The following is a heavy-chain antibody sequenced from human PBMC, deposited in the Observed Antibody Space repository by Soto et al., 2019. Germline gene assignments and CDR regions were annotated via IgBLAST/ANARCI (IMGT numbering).Heavy chain of an antibody. J-gene: IGHJ5*02. CDR1: GGSISSYY. V-gene: IGHV4-59*08. D-gene: IGHD6-13*01. Sequence: SETLSLTCTVSGGSISSYYWSWIRQPPGKGLEWIGYIYYSGSTNYNPSLKSRVTISVDTSKNQFSLKLSSVTAADTAVYYCARGGYSSRWYNWFDPWGQGTLVTVSS. CDR2: IYYSGST. CDR3: ARGGYSSRWYNWFDP.